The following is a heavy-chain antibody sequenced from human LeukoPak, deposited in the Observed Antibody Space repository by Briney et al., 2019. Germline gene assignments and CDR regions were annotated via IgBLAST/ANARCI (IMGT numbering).Heavy chain of an antibody. Sequence: SSETLSLTCTVSGGSISSGSYYWSWNRQPAGKGLEWIGRIYTSGSTNYNPSLKSRVTISVDTSKNQFSLKLSSVTAADTAVYYCARDPTYRDAFDIWGQGTMVTVSS. V-gene: IGHV4-61*02. CDR3: ARDPTYRDAFDI. CDR1: GGSISSGSYY. J-gene: IGHJ3*02. CDR2: IYTSGST. D-gene: IGHD2-2*01.